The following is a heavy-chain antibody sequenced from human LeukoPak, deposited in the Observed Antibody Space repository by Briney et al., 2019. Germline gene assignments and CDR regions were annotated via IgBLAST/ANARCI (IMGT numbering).Heavy chain of an antibody. J-gene: IGHJ4*02. CDR2: IIPIFGTA. D-gene: IGHD2-15*01. CDR3: ARGYCSGGSCYAAYYFDY. V-gene: IGHV1-69*13. CDR1: GGTFSSYA. Sequence: SVKVSCKASGGTFSSYAISWVRQAPGQGLEWMGGIIPIFGTANYAQKFQGRVTITADESTSTAYMELSSLRTEDTAVYYCARGYCSGGSCYAAYYFDYWGQGTLVTVSS.